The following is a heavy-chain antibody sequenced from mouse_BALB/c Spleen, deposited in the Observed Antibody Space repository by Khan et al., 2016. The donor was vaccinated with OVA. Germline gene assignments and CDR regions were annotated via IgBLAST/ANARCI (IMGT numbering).Heavy chain of an antibody. D-gene: IGHD1-1*01. CDR3: TRGNYYGYYFDC. CDR2: ISYSGAT. V-gene: IGHV3-2*02. CDR1: GYSITSGYA. J-gene: IGHJ2*01. Sequence: VQLKESGPGLVKPSQTLSLTCTVTGYSITSGYAWNWLRQFPGNKLEWMGYISYSGATSYTPSPKSRIFITRDSSKNQFFLQLNSVTTENTANYYCTRGNYYGYYFDCWGQGTTLTVSS.